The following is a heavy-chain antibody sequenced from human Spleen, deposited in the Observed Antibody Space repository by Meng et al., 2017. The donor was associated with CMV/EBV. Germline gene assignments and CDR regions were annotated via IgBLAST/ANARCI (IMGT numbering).Heavy chain of an antibody. Sequence: SETLSLTCTVSGGSVSSSSYYWSWIRQPPGKGLEWIGYIYYSGNTNYNPSLKSRVTISVDTSKSQFSLKLNSVTAADTAVYYCAKSRDSGYDLIDYWGQGTLVTVSS. J-gene: IGHJ4*02. V-gene: IGHV4-61*01. CDR1: GGSVSSSSYY. CDR3: AKSRDSGYDLIDY. CDR2: IYYSGNT. D-gene: IGHD5-12*01.